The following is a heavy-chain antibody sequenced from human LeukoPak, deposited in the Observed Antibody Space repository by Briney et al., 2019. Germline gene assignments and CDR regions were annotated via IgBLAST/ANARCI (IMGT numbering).Heavy chain of an antibody. CDR2: INHSGST. V-gene: IGHV4-34*01. CDR3: ARAPAPLDY. J-gene: IGHJ4*02. Sequence: SETLSLTCAVYGGSFSGYYWSWIRQPPGKGLEWIGGINHSGSTNYNPSLKSRVTISVDTSKNQFSPKLSSVTAADTAVYYCARAPAPLDYWGQGTLVTVSS. CDR1: GGSFSGYY.